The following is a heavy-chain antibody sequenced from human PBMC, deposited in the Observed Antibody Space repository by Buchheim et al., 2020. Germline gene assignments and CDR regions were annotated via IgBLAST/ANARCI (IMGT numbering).Heavy chain of an antibody. Sequence: QVQLVQSGAEVKKPGASVKVSCKASGYTFTSYDINWVRQATGQGLEWMGWMNPNSGNTGYAQKFQGRVTMTRTTSISTAYMELSSLRSEDTAVYYCARGQATLTIFGVVTIRGGLVDYWGQGTL. J-gene: IGHJ4*02. V-gene: IGHV1-8*01. CDR2: MNPNSGNT. D-gene: IGHD3-3*01. CDR1: GYTFTSYD. CDR3: ARGQATLTIFGVVTIRGGLVDY.